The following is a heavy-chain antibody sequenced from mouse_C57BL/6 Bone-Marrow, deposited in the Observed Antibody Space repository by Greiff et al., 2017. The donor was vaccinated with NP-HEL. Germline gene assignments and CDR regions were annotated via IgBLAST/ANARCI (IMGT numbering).Heavy chain of an antibody. CDR2: ISSGGDYI. CDR3: TRDIYDGKEGTY. V-gene: IGHV5-9-1*02. D-gene: IGHD2-1*01. J-gene: IGHJ3*01. CDR1: GFTFSSYA. Sequence: EVMLVESGEGLVKPGGSLKLSCAASGFTFSSYAMSWVRQTPEKRLEWVAYISSGGDYIYYADTVKGRFTITRDNARNTLYLQMSSLKSEDTAMYYCTRDIYDGKEGTYWGQGTLVTVSA.